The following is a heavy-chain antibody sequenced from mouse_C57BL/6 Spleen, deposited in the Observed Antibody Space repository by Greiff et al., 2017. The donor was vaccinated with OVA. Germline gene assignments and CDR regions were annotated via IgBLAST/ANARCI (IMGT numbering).Heavy chain of an antibody. CDR3: ARGDGYDGSSFAY. CDR2: IYPGSGST. V-gene: IGHV1-55*01. Sequence: QVQLKQSGAELVKPGASVKMSCKASGYTFTSYWITWVKQRPGQGLEWIGDIYPGSGSTNYNEKFKSKATLTVDTSSSTAYMQLSSLTSEDSAVYYCARGDGYDGSSFAYWGQGTLVTVSA. CDR1: GYTFTSYW. D-gene: IGHD2-2*01. J-gene: IGHJ3*01.